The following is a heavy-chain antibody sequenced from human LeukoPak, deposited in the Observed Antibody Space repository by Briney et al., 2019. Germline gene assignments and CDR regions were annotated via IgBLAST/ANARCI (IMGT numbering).Heavy chain of an antibody. Sequence: SVKVSCKASGGTFSSYAINWVRQAPGQGLEWVGGIIPIFGTPTYAQKFQGRVTIAADESTSTAYMELSSLRSEDTAVYYCARGDLDGASSWYGSFWGQGTLVAVSS. CDR2: IIPIFGTP. D-gene: IGHD6-13*01. CDR1: GGTFSSYA. CDR3: ARGDLDGASSWYGSF. J-gene: IGHJ4*02. V-gene: IGHV1-69*01.